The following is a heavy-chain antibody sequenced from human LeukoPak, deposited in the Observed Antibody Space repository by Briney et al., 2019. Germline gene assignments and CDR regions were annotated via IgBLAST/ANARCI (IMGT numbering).Heavy chain of an antibody. D-gene: IGHD2-21*02. J-gene: IGHJ2*01. CDR2: ISGYNGNT. Sequence: ASVKVSCKASGYTFISYGISWVRQAPGQGLEWMGWISGYNGNTNYAQNLQGRVTMTTDTFTSTAYMELRSLRSDDTAVYYCARGLGVVTAQSEQPKPRYFDLWGRGTQVTVSS. V-gene: IGHV1-18*01. CDR1: GYTFISYG. CDR3: ARGLGVVTAQSEQPKPRYFDL.